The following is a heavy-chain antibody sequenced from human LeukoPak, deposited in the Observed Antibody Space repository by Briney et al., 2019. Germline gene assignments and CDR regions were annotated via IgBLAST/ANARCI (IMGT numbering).Heavy chain of an antibody. V-gene: IGHV4-59*12. CDR2: IYYSGST. Sequence: SETLSLTCTVPGGSISSYYWSWIRQPPGKGLEWIGYIYYSGSTNYNPSLKSRVTISVDTSKNQFSLKLSSVTAADTAVYYCARGRSGYSYGHTNWFDPWGQGTLVTVSS. J-gene: IGHJ5*02. CDR1: GGSISSYY. CDR3: ARGRSGYSYGHTNWFDP. D-gene: IGHD5-18*01.